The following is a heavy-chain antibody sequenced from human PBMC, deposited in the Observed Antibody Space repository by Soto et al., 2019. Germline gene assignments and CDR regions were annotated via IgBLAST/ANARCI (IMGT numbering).Heavy chain of an antibody. CDR1: GGSISSGGYY. J-gene: IGHJ3*01. D-gene: IGHD3-10*01. CDR2: IYHSGTT. Sequence: SETLSLTCTVSGGSISSGGYYWSWIRQHPGKGLEWIGYIYHSGTTYYNPSLKSRVTISVDTSKNQFSLKLSSVTAADTAVYYCARVWGGAFDFWGQGTMVTVSS. V-gene: IGHV4-31*02. CDR3: ARVWGGAFDF.